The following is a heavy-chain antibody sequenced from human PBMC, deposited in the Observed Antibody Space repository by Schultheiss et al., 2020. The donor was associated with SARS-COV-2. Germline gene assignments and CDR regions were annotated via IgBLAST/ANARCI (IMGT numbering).Heavy chain of an antibody. CDR3: ARDRGYDFWSGYSYYYYYYMDV. CDR1: GGSFSGYY. J-gene: IGHJ6*03. D-gene: IGHD3-3*01. CDR2: INHSGST. V-gene: IGHV4-34*01. Sequence: SQTLSLTCAVYGGSFSGYYWSWIRQPPGKGLEWIGEINHSGSTNYNPSLKSRVTISVDTSKNQFSLKLSSVTAADTAVYYCARDRGYDFWSGYSYYYYYYMDVWGKGTTVTVSS.